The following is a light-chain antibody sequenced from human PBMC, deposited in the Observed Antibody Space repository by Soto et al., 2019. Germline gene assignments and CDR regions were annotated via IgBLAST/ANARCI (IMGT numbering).Light chain of an antibody. CDR2: DAS. V-gene: IGKV1-5*01. Sequence: DIQMTQSPSTLSASVGDRVTITCRASQSISDWLAWFQQKPGKAPKVLIYDASTLESGVPSRFTGSVSGTKFPLTISSLQPEDSATYYCQQHNSSPWTFGQATKVDIK. J-gene: IGKJ1*01. CDR3: QQHNSSPWT. CDR1: QSISDW.